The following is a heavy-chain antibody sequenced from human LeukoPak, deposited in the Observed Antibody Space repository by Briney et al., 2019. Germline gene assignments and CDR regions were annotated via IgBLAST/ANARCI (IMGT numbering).Heavy chain of an antibody. D-gene: IGHD4-17*01. CDR3: ARSYGDYWFDP. CDR2: ISSSSYI. V-gene: IGHV3-21*01. J-gene: IGHJ5*02. CDR1: GFGFSSYS. Sequence: GGSLRLSCATSGFGFSSYSMNWVRQAPGKGLEWVSSISSSSYIYYADSVKGRFTISRDNAKNSLYLQMNSLRAEDTAVYYCARSYGDYWFDPWGQGTLVTVSS.